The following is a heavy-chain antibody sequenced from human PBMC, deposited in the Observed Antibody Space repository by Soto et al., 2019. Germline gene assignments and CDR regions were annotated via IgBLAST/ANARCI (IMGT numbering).Heavy chain of an antibody. CDR2: INGGNGNP. V-gene: IGHV1-3*01. CDR1: GNTVPNYA. J-gene: IGHJ5*01. Sequence: ASVKVSCKASGNTVPNYAIHWVRQAPEKRHEWMGWINGGNGNPYYSVHFQGRVTFTRDTSAGTVYLQLSSLSPDDTAVYYCARLIGNSWLDSWGQGTLVTVSS. D-gene: IGHD2-8*01. CDR3: ARLIGNSWLDS.